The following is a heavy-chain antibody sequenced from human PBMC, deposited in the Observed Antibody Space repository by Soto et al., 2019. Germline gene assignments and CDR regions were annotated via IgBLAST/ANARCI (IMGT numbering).Heavy chain of an antibody. CDR3: ARHGRRDYGDYRDAFDI. J-gene: IGHJ3*02. V-gene: IGHV4-59*08. CDR1: GGSISSYY. Sequence: SETLSLTCTVSGGSISSYYWSWIRQPPGKGLEWIGYIYYSGSTNYNPSLKSRVTISVDTSKNQFSLKLSSVTAADTAVYYCARHGRRDYGDYRDAFDIWGQGTMVTVSS. CDR2: IYYSGST. D-gene: IGHD4-17*01.